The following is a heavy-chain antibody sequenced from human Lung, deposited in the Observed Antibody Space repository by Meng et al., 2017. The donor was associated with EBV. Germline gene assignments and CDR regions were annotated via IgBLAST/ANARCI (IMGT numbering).Heavy chain of an antibody. V-gene: IGHV1-18*01. CDR2: ICTYNQNP. CDR3: ARVLWLHFVVVAVPSEF. D-gene: IGHD2-15*01. J-gene: IGHJ4*02. CDR1: AYTFSSYG. Sequence: VSLGDEGEGPGVSVQVPCKASAYTFSSYGCTWVRQAPGQGLEGMGWICTYNQNPKYAQKVQGGDSMIADTSTSRAYMELRSLTSDETAVYYCARVLWLHFVVVAVPSEFWGQGTLGT.